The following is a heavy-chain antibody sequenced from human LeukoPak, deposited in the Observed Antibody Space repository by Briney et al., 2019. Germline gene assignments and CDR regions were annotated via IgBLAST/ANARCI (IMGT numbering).Heavy chain of an antibody. V-gene: IGHV3-23*01. D-gene: IGHD5-12*01. CDR3: AKRKLRFEFDS. CDR2: ISGDGTST. Sequence: GGSLRLSCAASGFTFSSYAMSWVRQAPGKGLEWVSTISGDGTSTYYADSVKGRLTISRDNSKNTLYLRMNGLRAEDTAVYYCAKRKLRFEFDSWGQGTLVTVSS. J-gene: IGHJ5*01. CDR1: GFTFSSYA.